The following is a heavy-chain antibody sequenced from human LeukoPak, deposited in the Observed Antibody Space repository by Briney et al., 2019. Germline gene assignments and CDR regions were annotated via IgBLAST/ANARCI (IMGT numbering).Heavy chain of an antibody. CDR3: GRLQGISSSPFDY. J-gene: IGHJ4*02. Sequence: KPGEYLKISCKGSEYSFATYWIGWVRQMPGQGLEWMGIIFPGDSDTRYSPSFQGQVTISADKSISTAYLQWSSLKASDTAVYYCGRLQGISSSPFDYWGQGTLVTVSS. CDR1: EYSFATYW. D-gene: IGHD6-6*01. V-gene: IGHV5-51*01. CDR2: IFPGDSDT.